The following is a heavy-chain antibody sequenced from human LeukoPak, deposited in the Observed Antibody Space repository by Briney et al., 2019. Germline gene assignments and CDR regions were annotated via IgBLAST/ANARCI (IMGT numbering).Heavy chain of an antibody. CDR3: ARGASGYSYG. J-gene: IGHJ4*02. CDR2: IYYSGST. Sequence: PSETLSLTCTVSGGPISSYYWSWIRQPPGKGLEWIGNIYYSGSTNYNPSLKSRVTISIDTSKNQFSLNLSSVTAADTAVYYCARGASGYSYGWGQGTLVTVSS. D-gene: IGHD5-18*01. CDR1: GGPISSYY. V-gene: IGHV4-59*01.